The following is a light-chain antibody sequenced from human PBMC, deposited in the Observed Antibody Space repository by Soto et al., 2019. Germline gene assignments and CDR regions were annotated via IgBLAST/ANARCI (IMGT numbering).Light chain of an antibody. CDR2: GAS. Sequence: EIVMTQSPATLSVSPGERATLSCRASQSFSNNLAWFQQQPGQAPRLLFYGASTRATGIPARFSASGSGTEFTLTISSLQSEDFAVYYCQKYGDWPPSWTFGQGTKVDIK. CDR3: QKYGDWPPSWT. CDR1: QSFSNN. J-gene: IGKJ1*01. V-gene: IGKV3-15*01.